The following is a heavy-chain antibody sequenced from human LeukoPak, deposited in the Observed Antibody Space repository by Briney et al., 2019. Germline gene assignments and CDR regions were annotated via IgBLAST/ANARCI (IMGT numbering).Heavy chain of an antibody. J-gene: IGHJ4*02. Sequence: SETLSLTCTVSGGSISSYFWSWIRQPPGKGLEWMGYISYSGGTNYCPPLQRRGAISVDASKKKFSLKLSSVTAADAAVDYCARHVATRLRIHLSFDYWGQGTLVTVSS. V-gene: IGHV4-59*08. D-gene: IGHD5-18*01. CDR2: ISYSGGT. CDR3: ARHVATRLRIHLSFDY. CDR1: GGSISSYF.